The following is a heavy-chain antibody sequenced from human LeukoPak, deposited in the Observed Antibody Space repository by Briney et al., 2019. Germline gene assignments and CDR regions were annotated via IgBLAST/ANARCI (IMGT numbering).Heavy chain of an antibody. J-gene: IGHJ4*02. CDR1: GGTFSSYA. CDR3: ASLYYDVLTGYTY. D-gene: IGHD3-9*01. V-gene: IGHV1-69*04. Sequence: GSSVKVSCKASGGTFSSYAISWVRQAPGQGLEWMGRIIPILGIANYAQKFQGRVTITADKSTSTAYMELSSLRSEDTAVYYCASLYYDVLTGYTYWGQGTLVTVSS. CDR2: IIPILGIA.